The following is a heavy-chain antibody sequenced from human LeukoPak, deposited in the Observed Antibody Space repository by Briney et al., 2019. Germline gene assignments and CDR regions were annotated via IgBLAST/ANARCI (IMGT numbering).Heavy chain of an antibody. Sequence: SGGSLRLSCAASGFTFSSYWMHSVRQAPGKGLVWVSRINSDGSSTSYADSVKGRFTISRDNAKNTLYLQMNSLRAEDTAVYYCARGSGPIVVVPAANDYWGQGTLVTVSS. J-gene: IGHJ4*02. D-gene: IGHD2-2*01. V-gene: IGHV3-74*01. CDR3: ARGSGPIVVVPAANDY. CDR1: GFTFSSYW. CDR2: INSDGSST.